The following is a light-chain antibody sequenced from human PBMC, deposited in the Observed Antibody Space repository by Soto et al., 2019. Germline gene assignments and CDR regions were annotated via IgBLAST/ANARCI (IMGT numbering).Light chain of an antibody. CDR1: SSNIGAGYD. CDR2: GHI. CDR3: QSYDSSLTGHVV. J-gene: IGLJ2*01. Sequence: QSVLTQPPSVSGAPGQRVTIFCTGSSSNIGAGYDVHWYQQLPGTAPKLLIYGHINRPSGVPDRFSGSKSGTSASLAITGLQAEDEGDYYCQSYDSSLTGHVVFGGGTKLTVL. V-gene: IGLV1-40*01.